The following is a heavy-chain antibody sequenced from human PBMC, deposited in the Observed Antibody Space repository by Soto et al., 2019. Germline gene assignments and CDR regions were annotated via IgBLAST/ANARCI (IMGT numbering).Heavy chain of an antibody. D-gene: IGHD2-15*01. CDR3: AKGGLGYCSGGSCYPYYFDY. V-gene: IGHV3-23*01. Sequence: EMQLLESGGGLVQPGGSLRLSCAASGFTFSSYAMSWVRQAPGKGLEWVSAISGSGGSTYYADSVKGRFTISRDNSKNTLYLQMNSLRAEDTAVYYCAKGGLGYCSGGSCYPYYFDYWGQGTLVTVSS. CDR1: GFTFSSYA. J-gene: IGHJ4*02. CDR2: ISGSGGST.